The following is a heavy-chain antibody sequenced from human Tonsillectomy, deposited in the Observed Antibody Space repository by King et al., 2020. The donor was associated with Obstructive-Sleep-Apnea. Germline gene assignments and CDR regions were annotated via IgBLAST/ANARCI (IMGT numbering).Heavy chain of an antibody. CDR2: IYHSGSP. CDR3: ARAEGYNFGQHSYFDY. J-gene: IGHJ4*02. Sequence: VQLQESGPGLVKTSETLSLTCTVSDYSINSGYYWGWIRQPPWKGLEWIGIIYHSGSPHYNPSLNSRITISVDTSKNQFSLQLRSVTAADTAVYYCARAEGYNFGQHSYFDYWGQGTLVTVSS. V-gene: IGHV4-38-2*02. CDR1: DYSINSGYY. D-gene: IGHD5-24*01.